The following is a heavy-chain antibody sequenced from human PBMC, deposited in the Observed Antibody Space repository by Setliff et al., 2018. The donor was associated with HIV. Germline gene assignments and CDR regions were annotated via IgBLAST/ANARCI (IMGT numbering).Heavy chain of an antibody. V-gene: IGHV1-69-2*01. J-gene: IGHJ5*02. D-gene: IGHD3-22*01. Sequence: GASVKVSCKVSGYTFTDYYMHWVQQAPGKGLEWMGLVDPEDGETIYAEKFQGRVTITADTSTDTAYMELSSLRSEDTAVYYCARVTDSSVPPGANWFDPWGQGTLVTVSS. CDR3: ARVTDSSVPPGANWFDP. CDR1: GYTFTDYY. CDR2: VDPEDGET.